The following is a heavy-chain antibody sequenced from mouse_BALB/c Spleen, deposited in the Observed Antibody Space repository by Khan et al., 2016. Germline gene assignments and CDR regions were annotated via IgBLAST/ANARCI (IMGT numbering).Heavy chain of an antibody. CDR2: INTYTGES. D-gene: IGHD2-1*01. CDR1: GYTFTDYG. CDR3: GKGVGNYGFCDF. Sequence: QIQLVQSGPELKKPGETVKISCKASGYTFTDYGMNWVKQAPGKGLKWMGRINTYTGESTYADDFKGRFAFALEISASTAYLQIINLKSEDTATYFCGKGVGNYGFCDFWGQGTTLTVSS. V-gene: IGHV9-3-1*01. J-gene: IGHJ2*01.